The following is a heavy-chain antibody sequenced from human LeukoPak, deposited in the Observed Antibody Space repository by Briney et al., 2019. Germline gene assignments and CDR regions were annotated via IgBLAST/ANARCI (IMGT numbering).Heavy chain of an antibody. CDR2: MYTSGST. CDR1: GCSISSGSYC. D-gene: IGHD2-2*02. J-gene: IGHJ4*02. CDR3: TRSRERYCTSGSCYIDLQAR. V-gene: IGHV4-61*02. Sequence: MSSESLSLTCTVSGCSISSGSYCWSWLRQPAGKGREWIGSMYTSGSTEYNPSLNSRVTISVDTSKNQFSLKLSSVTAADTAVYYCTRSRERYCTSGSCYIDLQARWGQGTLVTVSS.